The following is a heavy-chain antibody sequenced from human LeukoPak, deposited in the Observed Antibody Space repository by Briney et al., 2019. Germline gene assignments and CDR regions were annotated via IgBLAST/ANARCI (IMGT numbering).Heavy chain of an antibody. D-gene: IGHD2-21*01. CDR1: GFTVSSKY. Sequence: GGSLRLSCAVSGFTVSSKYMSWVRQAPGKGLEWVSAISGSGGSTYYADSVKGRFTISRDNSKNTLYLQMNSLRAEDTAVYYCAKDLLDIVVVIAINDAFDIWGQGTMVTVSS. J-gene: IGHJ3*02. V-gene: IGHV3-23*01. CDR3: AKDLLDIVVVIAINDAFDI. CDR2: ISGSGGST.